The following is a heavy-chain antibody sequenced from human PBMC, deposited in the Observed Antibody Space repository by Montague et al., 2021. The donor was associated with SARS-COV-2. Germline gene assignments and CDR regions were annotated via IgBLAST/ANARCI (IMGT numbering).Heavy chain of an antibody. CDR1: GFTFSSYR. CDR3: ARDFGYYYGSGSYPTFDY. V-gene: IGHV3-21*01. Sequence: SLRLSCAASGFTFSSYRMNWVRQAPGKGLEWVSSISSSSSYIYYADSVKGRFTISRDNAKNSLYLQMNSLRAEDTAVYYCARDFGYYYGSGSYPTFDYWGQGTLVTVSS. D-gene: IGHD3-10*01. CDR2: ISSSSSYI. J-gene: IGHJ4*02.